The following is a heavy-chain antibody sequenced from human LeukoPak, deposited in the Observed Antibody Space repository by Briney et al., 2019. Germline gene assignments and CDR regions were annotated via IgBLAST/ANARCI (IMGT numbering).Heavy chain of an antibody. CDR2: ISGSGGST. V-gene: IGHV3-23*01. CDR1: GFTFSSYA. J-gene: IGHJ4*02. D-gene: IGHD3-9*01. CDR3: ANELRYFDWILSPLGY. Sequence: GGSLRLSCAASGFTFSSYAMSWVRQAPGKGLEWDSAISGSGGSTYYADSVKGRFTISRDNSKNTLYLQMNSLRAEDTAVYYCANELRYFDWILSPLGYWGQGTLVTVSS.